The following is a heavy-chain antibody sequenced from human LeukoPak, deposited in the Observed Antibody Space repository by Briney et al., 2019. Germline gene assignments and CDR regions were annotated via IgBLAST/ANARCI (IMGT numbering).Heavy chain of an antibody. CDR1: GGSISSYY. Sequence: SETLSLSCTVSGGSISSYYWSWIRQPPGKGLEWIGYIYYSGSTNYNPSLKSRVTISVDTSKGQFSLKLSSVTAADTAVYYCARDPLNWLALDIWGQGTVVTVSS. CDR3: ARDPLNWLALDI. CDR2: IYYSGST. D-gene: IGHD1-1*01. V-gene: IGHV4-59*01. J-gene: IGHJ3*02.